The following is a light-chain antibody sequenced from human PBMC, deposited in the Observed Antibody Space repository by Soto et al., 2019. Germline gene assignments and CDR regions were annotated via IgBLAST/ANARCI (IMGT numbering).Light chain of an antibody. Sequence: DIQMPPSPSSLSASVGDRVTITCRASQGITNDFGWYQQNPGKAPKRRIYAASSLQSGVPSRFRGSGSRTELTLTISSPQAEEFATYYCLRHNSYAYPFGRGTKLEI. V-gene: IGKV1-17*01. CDR3: LRHNSYAYP. J-gene: IGKJ2*01. CDR1: QGITND. CDR2: AAS.